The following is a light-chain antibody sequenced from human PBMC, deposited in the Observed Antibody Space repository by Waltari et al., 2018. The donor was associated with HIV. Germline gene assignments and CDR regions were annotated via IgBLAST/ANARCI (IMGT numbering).Light chain of an antibody. CDR2: AAS. CDR1: QTVGSY. J-gene: IGKJ1*01. V-gene: IGKV1-39*01. Sequence: DIDMTQSPSSLSASVGDSVTITYRASQTVGSYLTWYQQKPGKAPKVLIYAASSVESGVPSRFSGSGSGTDFTLTIDSLQPEDFATYFWHQSYSYPRTFGQGTKVEIK. CDR3: HQSYSYPRT.